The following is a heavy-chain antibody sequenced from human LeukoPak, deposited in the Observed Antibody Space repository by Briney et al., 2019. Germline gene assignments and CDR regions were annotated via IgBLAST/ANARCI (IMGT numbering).Heavy chain of an antibody. D-gene: IGHD5-18*01. V-gene: IGHV1-69*05. J-gene: IGHJ4*02. Sequence: ASVKVSCKASGGTFSSYAISWVRQAPGQGLEWMGRIIPIFGTANYAQKFQGRVTITTDESTSTAYMELSSLRSEDTAVYYCAREHPAGYSAILIDYWGQGTLVTVSS. CDR3: AREHPAGYSAILIDY. CDR1: GGTFSSYA. CDR2: IIPIFGTA.